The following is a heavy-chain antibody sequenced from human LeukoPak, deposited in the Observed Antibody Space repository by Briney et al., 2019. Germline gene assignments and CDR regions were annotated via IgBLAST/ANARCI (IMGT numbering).Heavy chain of an antibody. V-gene: IGHV3-23*01. Sequence: GGSLRLSCAASGFTFSSYAMSWVRQAPGKGLEWVSAISGSGGSTYYADSVKGRFTISRDNSKNTLYLQMNSLRAEDTAIYYCANRGYSYGVDYWGQGTLVTVSS. CDR3: ANRGYSYGVDY. CDR1: GFTFSSYA. D-gene: IGHD5-18*01. J-gene: IGHJ4*02. CDR2: ISGSGGST.